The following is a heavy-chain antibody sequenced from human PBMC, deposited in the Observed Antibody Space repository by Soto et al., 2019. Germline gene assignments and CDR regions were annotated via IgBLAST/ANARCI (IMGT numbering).Heavy chain of an antibody. D-gene: IGHD3-10*01. V-gene: IGHV4-4*02. CDR2: IYHSGST. CDR1: GGSISSSNW. CDR3: ARIAARPERATHAELLWFGEKTPENWFDP. J-gene: IGHJ5*02. Sequence: PSETLSLTCAVSGGSISSSNWWSWVRQPPGKGLEWIGEIYHSGSTNYNPSLKSRVTISVDKSKNQFSLKLSSVTAADTAVYYCARIAARPERATHAELLWFGEKTPENWFDPWGQGTLVTVSS.